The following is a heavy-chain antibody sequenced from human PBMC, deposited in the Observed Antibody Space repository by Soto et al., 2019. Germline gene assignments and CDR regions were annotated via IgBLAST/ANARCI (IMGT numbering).Heavy chain of an antibody. D-gene: IGHD5-12*01. J-gene: IGHJ4*02. CDR2: IYPGDSDT. V-gene: IGHV5-51*01. Sequence: LGESLKISCKSYGYSSTTYWIGWMRQMPGKGLEWMGIIYPGDSDTRYSPSFQGQVTISAEKSISTAYLQWSSLKASETAMYYCARQDIVATSIDYWGQGTLVTVSS. CDR1: GYSSTTYW. CDR3: ARQDIVATSIDY.